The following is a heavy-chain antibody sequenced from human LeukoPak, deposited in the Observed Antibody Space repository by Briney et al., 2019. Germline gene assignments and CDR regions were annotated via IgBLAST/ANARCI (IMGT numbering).Heavy chain of an antibody. D-gene: IGHD6-19*01. CDR3: ARDRRGWQNYYMDV. CDR2: IWYDGSNK. Sequence: GRSLRLSCAASGFTFSSYGMHWVRQAPGKGLEWVAVIWYDGSNKYYADSVKGRFTISRDNSKNTLYLQMNSLRAEDTAVYYCARDRRGWQNYYMDVWGKGTTVTVSS. J-gene: IGHJ6*03. V-gene: IGHV3-33*01. CDR1: GFTFSSYG.